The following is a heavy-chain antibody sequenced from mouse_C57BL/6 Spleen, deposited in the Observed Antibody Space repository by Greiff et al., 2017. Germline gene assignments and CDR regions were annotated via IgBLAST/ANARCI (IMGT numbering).Heavy chain of an antibody. D-gene: IGHD2-1*01. V-gene: IGHV1-61*01. J-gene: IGHJ4*01. CDR1: GYTFTSYW. Sequence: QVHVKQPGAELVRPGSSVKLSCKASGYTFTSYWMDWVKQRPGQGLEWIGNIYPSDSETHYNQKFKDKATLTVDKSSSTAYMQLSSLTSEDSAVYYCARSEGNRYYAMDYWGQGTSVTVSS. CDR2: IYPSDSET. CDR3: ARSEGNRYYAMDY.